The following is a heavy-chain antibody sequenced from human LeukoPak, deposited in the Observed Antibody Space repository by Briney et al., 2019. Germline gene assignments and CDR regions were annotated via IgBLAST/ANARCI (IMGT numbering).Heavy chain of an antibody. CDR1: GYSFTSYY. CDR3: ARFRTGRAFDI. D-gene: IGHD3/OR15-3a*01. J-gene: IGHJ3*02. Sequence: ASVKVSCKASGYSFTSYYMHWVRQAPGRGLEWMEIINPSGDSTSYAQKFQGRVTMTRDTSTSTVYMELSSLRSEDTAVYYCARFRTGRAFDIWGQGTMVTVSS. CDR2: INPSGDST. V-gene: IGHV1-46*01.